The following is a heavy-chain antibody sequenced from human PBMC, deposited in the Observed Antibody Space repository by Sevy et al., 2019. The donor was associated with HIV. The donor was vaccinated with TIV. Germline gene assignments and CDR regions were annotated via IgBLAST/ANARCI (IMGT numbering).Heavy chain of an antibody. CDR3: AKDGHEYGDFYFNY. D-gene: IGHD4-17*01. CDR2: MIGSGGRT. V-gene: IGHV3-23*01. CDR1: GFTFSSYA. Sequence: GGCLRLCCAASGFTFSSYAMSWVRQAPGKGLECVSCMIGSGGRTYYAESVKGRFTISRDNAKNTRYLQMNNLRAEDTAVYYCAKDGHEYGDFYFNYWGQGTLVTVSS. J-gene: IGHJ4*02.